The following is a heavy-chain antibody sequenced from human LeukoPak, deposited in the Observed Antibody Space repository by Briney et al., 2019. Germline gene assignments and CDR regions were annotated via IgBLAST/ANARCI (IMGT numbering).Heavy chain of an antibody. V-gene: IGHV3-30*04. CDR3: ARSSLHPYSNYKRIYYYYYMDV. Sequence: GSLRLSCAASGFTFSSYAMHWVRQAPGKGLEWVAVISYDGSNKYYADSVKGRFTISRDNSKNTLYLQMNSLRAEDTAVYYCARSSLHPYSNYKRIYYYYYMDVWGKGTTVTVSS. J-gene: IGHJ6*03. D-gene: IGHD4-11*01. CDR2: ISYDGSNK. CDR1: GFTFSSYA.